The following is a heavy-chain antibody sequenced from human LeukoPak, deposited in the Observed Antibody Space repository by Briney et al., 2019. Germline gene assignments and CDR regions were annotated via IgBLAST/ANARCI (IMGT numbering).Heavy chain of an antibody. CDR2: INPNSGGT. J-gene: IGHJ3*02. CDR1: GYTFTGYY. V-gene: IGHV1-2*02. Sequence: GASVKVSCKASGYTFTGYYMHWVRQAPGQGLEWMGWINPNSGGTNYAQKFQGRVTMTRDTSISTAYMELSRLRSDDTAVYYRARVHYYDSSGAPFDIWGQGTMVTVSS. CDR3: ARVHYYDSSGAPFDI. D-gene: IGHD3-22*01.